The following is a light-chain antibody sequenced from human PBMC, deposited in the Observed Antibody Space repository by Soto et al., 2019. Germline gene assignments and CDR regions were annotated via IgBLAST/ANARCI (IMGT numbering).Light chain of an antibody. CDR3: QQYNNWPFWT. J-gene: IGKJ1*01. V-gene: IGKV3-15*01. CDR1: QSVSSN. Sequence: EIVMTQSPATLSVSPGERATLSCRARQSVSSNLAWYQQKPGQAPRLLIYGASTRATGIPARFSGSGSGTEFTLTISSLQSEDFAVYYCQQYNNWPFWTFGQGTKVEIK. CDR2: GAS.